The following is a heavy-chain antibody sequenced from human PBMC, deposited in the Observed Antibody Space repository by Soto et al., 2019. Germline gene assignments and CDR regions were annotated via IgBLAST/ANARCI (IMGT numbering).Heavy chain of an antibody. D-gene: IGHD6-19*01. CDR3: AKFFVGYSSGSDLRYRYPDY. CDR2: ISGSGGST. V-gene: IGHV3-23*01. Sequence: GGSLRLSCAASGFTFSSYAMSWVRQAPGKGLEWVSAISGSGGSTYYADSVKGRFTISRDNSKNTLYLQMNSLRAEDTAVYYCAKFFVGYSSGSDLRYRYPDYWGQGTLVTVSS. J-gene: IGHJ4*02. CDR1: GFTFSSYA.